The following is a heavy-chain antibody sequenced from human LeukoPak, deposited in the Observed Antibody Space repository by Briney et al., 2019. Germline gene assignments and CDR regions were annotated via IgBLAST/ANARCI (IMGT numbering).Heavy chain of an antibody. Sequence: PSETLSLTCTVSGGSISSYYWSWIRQPPGKGLEWIGYIYYSGSTYYNPSLKSRVTMSVDTSKNQFSLKLSSVTAVDTAVYYCARISDGYSYLSYFDYWGQGALVTVSS. CDR2: IYYSGST. V-gene: IGHV4-59*04. J-gene: IGHJ4*02. CDR3: ARISDGYSYLSYFDY. D-gene: IGHD5-24*01. CDR1: GGSISSYY.